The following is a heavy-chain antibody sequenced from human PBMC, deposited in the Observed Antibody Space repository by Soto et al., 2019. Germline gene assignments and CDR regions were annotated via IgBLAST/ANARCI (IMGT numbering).Heavy chain of an antibody. D-gene: IGHD3-16*01. V-gene: IGHV4-4*02. CDR1: SGSIFTTNW. CDR3: ARKADVATAKVGGGYVFDV. Sequence: QVQLQESGPGLVKPSGTLSLTCAASSGSIFTTNWWSWGRQSPGRVLQWSGDIYHSGSPKYNPSLKDRLSIAIDKSKDRFFLNLASVTAADASVYYCARKADVATAKVGGGYVFDVWGQGKMVTVSS. J-gene: IGHJ3*01. CDR2: IYHSGSP.